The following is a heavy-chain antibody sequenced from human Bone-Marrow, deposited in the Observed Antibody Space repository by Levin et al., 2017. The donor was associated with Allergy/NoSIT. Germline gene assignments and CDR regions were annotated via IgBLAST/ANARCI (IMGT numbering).Heavy chain of an antibody. V-gene: IGHV4-34*01. D-gene: IGHD1-26*01. J-gene: IGHJ5*02. Sequence: PSETLSLTCAVSGASFTTYYWIWVRQSPGKGLEWIGEISHSGSANYNPSLKSRVTMAVYTSKKEFSLELRSVTAADTAAYYCSGRARYLGPETLSPGCFDHWGQGTQVTVSS. CDR1: GASFTTYY. CDR2: ISHSGSA. CDR3: SGRARYLGPETLSPGCFDH.